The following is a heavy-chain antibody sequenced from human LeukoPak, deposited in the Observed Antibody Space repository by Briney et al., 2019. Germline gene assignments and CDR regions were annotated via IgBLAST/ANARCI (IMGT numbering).Heavy chain of an antibody. V-gene: IGHV1-24*01. CDR3: ARHGYGDYFVAY. J-gene: IGHJ4*02. CDR1: GYTLTELS. D-gene: IGHD4-17*01. CDR2: FDPENGET. Sequence: ASVKVSCNVSGYTLTELSMHWVRQAPGKGLEWMGGFDPENGETIYAQKFQGRVTMTEDTSTDTAYMELNSLRAEDTAVYYCARHGYGDYFVAYWGQGTLVTVSS.